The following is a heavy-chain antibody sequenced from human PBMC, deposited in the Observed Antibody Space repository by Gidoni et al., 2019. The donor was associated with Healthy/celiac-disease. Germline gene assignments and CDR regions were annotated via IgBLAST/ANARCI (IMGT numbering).Heavy chain of an antibody. J-gene: IGHJ4*02. CDR3: TTDRRFFDY. CDR1: GCTFSNAW. V-gene: IGHV3-15*01. CDR2: SKSKTDGGTT. Sequence: EVQLVEAGGGLVKPGGSLRLSYPASGCTFSNAWMSWVRQPPGKGLEWVCRSKSKTDGGTTDYAAPVKGRFTISRDDSKNTLYLQMNSLKTEDTAVYYCTTDRRFFDYWGQGTLVTVSS. D-gene: IGHD3-3*01.